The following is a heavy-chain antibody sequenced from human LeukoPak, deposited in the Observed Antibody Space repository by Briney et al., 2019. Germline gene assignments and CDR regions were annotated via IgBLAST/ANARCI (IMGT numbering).Heavy chain of an antibody. Sequence: PSETLSLTCTVSRGSISSGSYYWSWIRQPAGKGLEWIGCIYTSGRTNYNPSLKSRATISIDTSKNQFSLTLSSVPAADTAVYYCARGSPYDFWSGYPPPGLHPSTKHYYYMDVWGKGTTVTVSS. CDR1: RGSISSGSYY. J-gene: IGHJ6*03. CDR3: ARGSPYDFWSGYPPPGLHPSTKHYYYMDV. CDR2: IYTSGRT. D-gene: IGHD3-3*01. V-gene: IGHV4-61*02.